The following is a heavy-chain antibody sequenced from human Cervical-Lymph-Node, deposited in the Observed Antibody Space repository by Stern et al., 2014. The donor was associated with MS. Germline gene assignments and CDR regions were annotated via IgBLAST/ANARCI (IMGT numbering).Heavy chain of an antibody. V-gene: IGHV1-18*01. CDR2: ISAYNGTT. J-gene: IGHJ3*02. CDR3: ARDGSIVVPRGDDAFDI. D-gene: IGHD3-22*01. Sequence: QMQLVQSGAEVKKPGASAKVSCKASGYTFTSYGISWVRQAPGQGLEWMGWISAYNGTTNSAQKLQGRVTMTTDTSTSTAYMELRSLRSDDTAVYYCARDGSIVVPRGDDAFDIWGQGTMVTVSS. CDR1: GYTFTSYG.